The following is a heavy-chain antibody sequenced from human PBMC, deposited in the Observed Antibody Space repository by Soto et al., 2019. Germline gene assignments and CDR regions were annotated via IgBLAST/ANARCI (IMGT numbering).Heavy chain of an antibody. V-gene: IGHV5-10-1*01. CDR1: GYSFTSYW. CDR2: IDPSDSYT. D-gene: IGHD2-15*01. J-gene: IGHJ6*02. CDR3: ASFGGGYCSGGSCYSTKEYYYYGMDV. Sequence: PGESLKISCKGSGYSFTSYWISWVRQMPGKGLERMGRIDPSDSYTNYSPSFQGHVTISADKSISTAYLQWSSLKASDTAMYYCASFGGGYCSGGSCYSTKEYYYYGMDVWGQGTTVTVSS.